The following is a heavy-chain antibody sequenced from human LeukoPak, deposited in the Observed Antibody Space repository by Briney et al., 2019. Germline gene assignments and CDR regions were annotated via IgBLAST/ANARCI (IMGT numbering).Heavy chain of an antibody. D-gene: IGHD2-15*01. V-gene: IGHV3-23*01. CDR3: AKVDCSGGSCYYPAY. CDR1: GFTFSSYA. J-gene: IGHJ4*02. Sequence: GGSLRLSCAASGFTFSSYAMSWVRQAPGKGLEGVSAISGSGGSTYYADSVKGRSTISRDNSKNTLYLKMNSLRAEDTAVYYCAKVDCSGGSCYYPAYWGQGTLVTVSS. CDR2: ISGSGGST.